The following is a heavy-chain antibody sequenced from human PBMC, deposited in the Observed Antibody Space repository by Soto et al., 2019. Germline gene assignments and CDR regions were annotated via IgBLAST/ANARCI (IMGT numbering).Heavy chain of an antibody. CDR3: AKKVNSGSGSQYFDY. CDR2: FRAGGDDGTT. CDR1: GFTFSSYS. J-gene: IGHJ4*02. Sequence: EVHLLESGGGLVQPGGSLRLSCVASGFTFSSYSMSWVRQAPGKGLEWVSGFRAGGDDGTTYYADSVKGRFTISRDNSKNTLCLQMNSLRAADTAIYYCAKKVNSGSGSQYFDYFGQGTLVTVSS. D-gene: IGHD3-10*01. V-gene: IGHV3-23*01.